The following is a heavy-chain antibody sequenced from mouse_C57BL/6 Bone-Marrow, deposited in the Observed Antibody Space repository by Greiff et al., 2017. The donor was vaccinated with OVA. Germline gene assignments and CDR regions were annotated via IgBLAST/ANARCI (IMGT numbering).Heavy chain of an antibody. V-gene: IGHV1-82*01. CDR1: GYAFSSSW. D-gene: IGHD2-3*01. CDR3: ARSRDGYYVRYFDV. CDR2: IYPGDGDT. J-gene: IGHJ1*03. Sequence: QVQLQQSGPELVKPGVSVKISCKASGYAFSSSWMNWVKQRPGKGLEWIGRIYPGDGDTNYNGKFKGKATLTADKSSSTAYMQLSSLTSEDSAVYFCARSRDGYYVRYFDVWGTGTTVTVSS.